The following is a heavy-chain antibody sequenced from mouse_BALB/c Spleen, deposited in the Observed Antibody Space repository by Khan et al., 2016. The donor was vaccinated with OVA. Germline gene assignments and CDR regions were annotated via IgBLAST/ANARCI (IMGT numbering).Heavy chain of an antibody. CDR1: GFTFSSYS. D-gene: IGHD4-1*01. CDR2: ISSGGDYT. J-gene: IGHJ3*01. Sequence: EVHLVESGGDLVKPGGSLKLSCAASGFTFSSYSMSWVRQTPDKRLEWVATISSGGDYTYSPDNVKGRFTISRDNAKNTLYLQMSSLKSEDTAMYYCASHLTGSFAYWGQGTLVTVSA. CDR3: ASHLTGSFAY. V-gene: IGHV5-6*01.